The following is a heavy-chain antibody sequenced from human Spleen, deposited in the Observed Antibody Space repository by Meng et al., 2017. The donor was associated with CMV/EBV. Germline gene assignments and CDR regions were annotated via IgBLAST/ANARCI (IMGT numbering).Heavy chain of an antibody. V-gene: IGHV3-53*01. CDR2: IYSGGRT. CDR1: AFTFSTFN. Sequence: GESLKISCAASAFTFSTFNMRWVRQAPGKGLEWVSVIYSGGRTYYADSVKGRFTISRDNSKNTLYLQMNSLRVEDTAVYYCARGNYGSGSDNWFDPWGQGTLVTVSS. J-gene: IGHJ5*02. CDR3: ARGNYGSGSDNWFDP. D-gene: IGHD3-10*01.